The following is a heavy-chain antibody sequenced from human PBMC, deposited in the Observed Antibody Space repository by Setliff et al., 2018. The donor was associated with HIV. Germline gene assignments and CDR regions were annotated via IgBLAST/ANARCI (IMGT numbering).Heavy chain of an antibody. CDR1: GGSISSGSYY. V-gene: IGHV4-31*03. Sequence: SETLSLTCTVSGGSISSGSYYWSWIRQHPGKGLEWIGFIYYSGSTYYNPSLKSRVAISVDTSKNQFSLKLRSVTAADTAMYYCARLLQGGNYAFHIWGQGTMVTVSS. CDR3: ARLLQGGNYAFHI. CDR2: IYYSGST. J-gene: IGHJ3*02. D-gene: IGHD2-21*02.